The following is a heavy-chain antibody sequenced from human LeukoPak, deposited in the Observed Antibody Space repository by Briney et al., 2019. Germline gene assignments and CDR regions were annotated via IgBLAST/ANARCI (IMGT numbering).Heavy chain of an antibody. J-gene: IGHJ5*02. D-gene: IGHD4-17*01. Sequence: GGSLRLSCAASGFSFSSYWMSWVRQAPGKGLEWVANIKQDGSEKYYVDSVKGRFTISRDNAKNSLYLQMNSLRAEDTAVYYCARWDGDYEGAEWFDPWGQGTLVTVSS. CDR1: GFSFSSYW. CDR3: ARWDGDYEGAEWFDP. V-gene: IGHV3-7*01. CDR2: IKQDGSEK.